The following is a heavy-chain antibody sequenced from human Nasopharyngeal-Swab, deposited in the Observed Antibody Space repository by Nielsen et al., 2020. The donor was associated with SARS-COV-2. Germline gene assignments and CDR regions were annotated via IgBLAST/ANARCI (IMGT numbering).Heavy chain of an antibody. V-gene: IGHV3-11*01. CDR3: ARDLSGVRGFYYYYGMDV. CDR1: RFTFSDYY. D-gene: IGHD3-10*01. J-gene: IGHJ6*02. Sequence: GESLKISCAASRFTFSDYYMSWIRQAPGKGLEWVSYISSSGSAMYYADSVKGRFTISRDNAKNSLYLQMNSLRAEDTAVYYCARDLSGVRGFYYYYGMDVWGQGTTVTVSS. CDR2: ISSSGSAM.